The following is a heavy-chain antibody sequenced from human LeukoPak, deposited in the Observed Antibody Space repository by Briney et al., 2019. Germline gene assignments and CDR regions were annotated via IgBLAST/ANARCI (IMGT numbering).Heavy chain of an antibody. D-gene: IGHD3-16*01. CDR1: GGSFSGYY. CDR2: INHSGST. CDR3: ARKYPSYYYMDV. Sequence: SETLSLTCAVYGGSFSGYYWSWIRQPPGKGLEWLGEINHSGSTNYNPSLKSRVTISVDTSKNQFSLKLISVTAADTAVYYCARKYPSYYYMDVWGKGTTVTVSS. V-gene: IGHV4-34*01. J-gene: IGHJ6*03.